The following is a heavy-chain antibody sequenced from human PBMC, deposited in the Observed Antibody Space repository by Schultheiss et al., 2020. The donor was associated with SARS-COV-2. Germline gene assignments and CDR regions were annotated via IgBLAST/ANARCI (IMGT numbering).Heavy chain of an antibody. CDR2: INPDSGGT. CDR3: TRVVIVPAPSDRPEGYFDY. Sequence: ASVKVSCKASGYTFTGYYIHWVRQAPGQGLEWMGWINPDSGGTNYAQKFRGRVTMTRDTSISTAYMELSSLQSDDTAVYYCTRVVIVPAPSDRPEGYFDYWGQGTLVTVSS. CDR1: GYTFTGYY. V-gene: IGHV1-2*02. J-gene: IGHJ4*02. D-gene: IGHD2-2*01.